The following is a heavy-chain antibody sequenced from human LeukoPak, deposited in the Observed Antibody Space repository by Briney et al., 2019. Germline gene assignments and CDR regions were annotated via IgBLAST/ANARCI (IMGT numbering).Heavy chain of an antibody. Sequence: GGSLRLSCAASGFTFSSYWMHWVRQAPVKGLVWVSRINSDGSSTSYADSVKGRFTISRDNAKNTLYLQMNSLRAEDTAVYYCARDIGDHNDYWGQGTLVTVSS. CDR2: INSDGSST. V-gene: IGHV3-74*01. CDR3: ARDIGDHNDY. J-gene: IGHJ4*02. CDR1: GFTFSSYW.